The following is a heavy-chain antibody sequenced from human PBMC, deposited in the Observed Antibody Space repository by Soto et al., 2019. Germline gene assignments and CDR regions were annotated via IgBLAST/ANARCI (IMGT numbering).Heavy chain of an antibody. CDR1: GGTFSSYA. D-gene: IGHD3-22*01. J-gene: IGHJ4*02. CDR3: ARATYDSSGYAGYYFDY. CDR2: IIPIFGTA. Sequence: QVQLVQSGAEVKKPGSSVKVSYKASGGTFSSYAISWVRQAPGQGLEWMGGIIPIFGTANYAQKFQGRVTITADESTSTAYMELSSLRSEDTAVYYCARATYDSSGYAGYYFDYWGQGTLVTVSS. V-gene: IGHV1-69*01.